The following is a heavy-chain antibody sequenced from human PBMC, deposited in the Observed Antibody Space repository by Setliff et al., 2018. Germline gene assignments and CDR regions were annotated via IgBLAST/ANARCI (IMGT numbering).Heavy chain of an antibody. J-gene: IGHJ6*02. Sequence: ASVKVSCKASGYSFTSYGICWVRQAPGQGLEWMGWISAYNDNKNYAQKFQGRVTMTTDTSTNTVFMELRSLRSDDTAMFYCARVVYYASGSSLSYGMDVWGQGTAVTVSS. CDR3: ARVVYYASGSSLSYGMDV. D-gene: IGHD3-10*01. CDR2: ISAYNDNK. CDR1: GYSFTSYG. V-gene: IGHV1-18*01.